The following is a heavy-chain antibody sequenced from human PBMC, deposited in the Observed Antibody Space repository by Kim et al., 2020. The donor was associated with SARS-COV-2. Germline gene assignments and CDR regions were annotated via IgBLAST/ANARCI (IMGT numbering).Heavy chain of an antibody. V-gene: IGHV3-15*01. CDR2: IKSKIDGGTT. CDR3: TTFPVRELSAFDI. Sequence: GGSLRLSCAGSRFTFSNAWLSWVRQAPGKGLEWVGHIKSKIDGGTTDYAAPVKGRFTISRDDSKNTLYLQMSSLQTEDTAVYYCTTFPVRELSAFDIWGQGTMVTVSS. D-gene: IGHD1-26*01. CDR1: RFTFSNAW. J-gene: IGHJ3*02.